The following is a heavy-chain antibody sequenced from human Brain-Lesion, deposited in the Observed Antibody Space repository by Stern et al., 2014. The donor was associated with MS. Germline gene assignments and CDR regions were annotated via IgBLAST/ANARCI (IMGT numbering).Heavy chain of an antibody. V-gene: IGHV4-61*02. J-gene: IGHJ6*02. CDR2: IFNSGST. D-gene: IGHD2-2*01. CDR1: GGSISSGGYY. Sequence: MQLVESGPGLVKPSQTLSLSCTVSGGSISSGGYYWSWIRQPAGKGLEWIGRIFNSGSTSYNPSLQSRGTKSIDTSKNQFSLRLNSMTAADTAVYYCARGRVVPGFQYYATDVWGQGTTVIVSS. CDR3: ARGRVVPGFQYYATDV.